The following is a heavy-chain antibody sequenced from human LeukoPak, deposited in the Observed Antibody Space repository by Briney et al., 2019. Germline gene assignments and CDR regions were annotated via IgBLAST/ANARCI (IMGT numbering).Heavy chain of an antibody. J-gene: IGHJ4*02. CDR3: ATGVVTAVY. CDR1: GGSFSGYY. D-gene: IGHD2-21*02. Sequence: PSETLSLTCAVYGGSFSGYYWSWIRQPPGKGLEWIGEINHSGSTNYNPSLKSPVTISVDTSKNQFSLKLSSVTAADTAVYYCATGVVTAVYWGQGTLVTVSS. CDR2: INHSGST. V-gene: IGHV4-34*01.